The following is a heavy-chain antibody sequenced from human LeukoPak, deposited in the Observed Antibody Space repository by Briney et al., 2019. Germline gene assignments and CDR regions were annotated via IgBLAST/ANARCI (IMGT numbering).Heavy chain of an antibody. V-gene: IGHV4-34*01. CDR1: GGSFSGYY. Sequence: SETLSLTCAVYGGSFSGYYCSWIRQPPGKGLEWVGEINHSGSTNYNPSLKSPVTISVDTSNNQFSLKLSSVTAAHTAVYYCARAGCSSTSCYYNWFDPWGQGTLVTVSS. D-gene: IGHD2-2*01. CDR3: ARAGCSSTSCYYNWFDP. CDR2: INHSGST. J-gene: IGHJ5*02.